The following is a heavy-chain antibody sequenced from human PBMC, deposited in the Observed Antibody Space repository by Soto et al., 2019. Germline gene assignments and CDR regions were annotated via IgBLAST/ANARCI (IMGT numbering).Heavy chain of an antibody. CDR1: GYSFTSYW. CDR2: IYPGDSDT. J-gene: IGHJ4*02. Sequence: PGESLKISCKGSGYSFTSYWIGWVRQMPGKGLEWMGIIYPGDSDTRYSPSFQGQVTISADKSISTAYLQWSSLKASDTAMYYCASPPEYYDSSGYYRDYWGQGTLVTVSS. V-gene: IGHV5-51*01. D-gene: IGHD3-22*01. CDR3: ASPPEYYDSSGYYRDY.